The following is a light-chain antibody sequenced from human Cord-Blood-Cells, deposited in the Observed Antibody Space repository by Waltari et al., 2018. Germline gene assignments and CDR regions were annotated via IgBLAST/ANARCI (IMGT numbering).Light chain of an antibody. J-gene: IGLJ3*02. CDR3: SSYTSSSAWV. CDR2: DVS. Sequence: QSALTQPASVSGSPGQSITISCTGTSSDVGGYNYVSCYQQRPGKAPTRMIYDVSNRPSVVSNRFSGSKSGNTASLTISGLQAEDEADYYCSSYTSSSAWVFGGGTKLTVL. V-gene: IGLV2-14*01. CDR1: SSDVGGYNY.